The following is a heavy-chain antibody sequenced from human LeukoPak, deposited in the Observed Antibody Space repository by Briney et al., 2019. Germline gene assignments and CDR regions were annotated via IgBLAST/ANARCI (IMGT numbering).Heavy chain of an antibody. J-gene: IGHJ4*02. V-gene: IGHV3-23*01. D-gene: IGHD3-22*01. CDR2: ISGSGGST. Sequence: HTGGSLRLSCAASGFTFSSYAMSWVRQAPGKGLEWVSAISGSGGSTYYADSVKGRFTISRDNSKNTLCLQMNSLRAEDTAVYYCAKRFITMIVVVAKEWGQGTLVTVSS. CDR1: GFTFSSYA. CDR3: AKRFITMIVVVAKE.